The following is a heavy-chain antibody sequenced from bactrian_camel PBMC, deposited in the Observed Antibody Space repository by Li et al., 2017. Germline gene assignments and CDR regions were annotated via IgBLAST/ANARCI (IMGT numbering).Heavy chain of an antibody. CDR2: VTPGGST. CDR3: AADPFGFRRRGGSWYALPADFDY. Sequence: HVQLVESGGGSVQPGESLRLSCTAPGFTSGNCGMDWYRQAAGKEREGVASVTPGGSTMYANSVKGRFTISKDNAKKTLYLQMNSLKPEDTGMYYCAADPFGFRRRGGSWYALPADFDYWGQGTQVTVS. CDR1: GFTSGNCG. V-gene: IGHV3S53*01. D-gene: IGHD6*01. J-gene: IGHJ6*01.